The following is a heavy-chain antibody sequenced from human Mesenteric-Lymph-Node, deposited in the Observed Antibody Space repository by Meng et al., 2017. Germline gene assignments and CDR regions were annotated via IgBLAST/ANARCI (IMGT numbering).Heavy chain of an antibody. V-gene: IGHV4-30-4*01. J-gene: IGHJ4*02. D-gene: IGHD1-26*01. CDR3: ARSPYSGSALPFFDY. CDR1: GDSFNSPDYY. Sequence: QVVLQESGPVLVKPSQTLSLTCTVSGDSFNSPDYYWSWIRQPPEKGLEWIGYIYYSGSTYYNPSLKSRVSISGDTSNKQFSLKLTSVTAADTAVYYCARSPYSGSALPFFDYWGQGSLVTVAS. CDR2: IYYSGST.